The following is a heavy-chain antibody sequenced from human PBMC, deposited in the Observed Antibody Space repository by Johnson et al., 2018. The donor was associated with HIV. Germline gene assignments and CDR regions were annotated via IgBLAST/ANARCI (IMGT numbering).Heavy chain of an antibody. CDR1: GFTFSSYG. V-gene: IGHV3-30*18. Sequence: QMLLVESGGGVVQPGRSLRLSCAASGFTFSSYGMHWVRQAPGKGLEWVAVISYHGGTKYSADSVKGRFSISRANSENTVYLQMNSLRAEDTAVYFCAKESGGSGSYYIGDMGDAFDIWGQGTLVTVSS. D-gene: IGHD3-10*01. CDR3: AKESGGSGSYYIGDMGDAFDI. CDR2: ISYHGGTK. J-gene: IGHJ3*02.